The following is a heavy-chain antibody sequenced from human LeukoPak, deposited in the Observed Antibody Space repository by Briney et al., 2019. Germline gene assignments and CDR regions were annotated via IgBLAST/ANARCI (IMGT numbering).Heavy chain of an antibody. CDR2: ISSSGSTI. J-gene: IGHJ4*02. D-gene: IGHD3-10*01. V-gene: IGHV3-48*03. Sequence: GGSLRLSCAASGFTFSSYEMNWVRQAPGKGLEWVSYISSSGSTIYYADSVKGRFTISRDNAKNSLYLQMSSLRVEDTAVYYCARVAKYYYGSETYYFFEHWGQGTPVTASS. CDR3: ARVAKYYYGSETYYFFEH. CDR1: GFTFSSYE.